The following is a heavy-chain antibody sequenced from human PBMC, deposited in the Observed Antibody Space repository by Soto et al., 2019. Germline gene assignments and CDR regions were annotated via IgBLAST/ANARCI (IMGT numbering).Heavy chain of an antibody. D-gene: IGHD2-15*01. J-gene: IGHJ3*02. V-gene: IGHV3-23*01. Sequence: EVQLLESGGGLVQPGGSLRLSCAASGFTFSSYAMSWVRQAPGKGLEWVSAISGSGGSTYYADSVKGRFTISRDNSKNTLYLQMNSLRAEDTAVYYCAKAIRGTDIEVPYAFDIWGQGTMVTVSS. CDR2: ISGSGGST. CDR3: AKAIRGTDIEVPYAFDI. CDR1: GFTFSSYA.